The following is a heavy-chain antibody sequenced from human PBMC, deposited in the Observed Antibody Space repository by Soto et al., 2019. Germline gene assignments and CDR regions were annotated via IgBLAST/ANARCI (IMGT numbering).Heavy chain of an antibody. CDR3: TRDRVDTLSDY. Sequence: GALRLSCTASGFTFGDYAMSWFRQAPGKGLEWVGFIRSKAYGGTTEYAASVKGRFTISRDDSKSIAYLQMNSLKTEDTAVYYCTRDRVDTLSDYWGQGTLVTVSS. J-gene: IGHJ4*02. CDR1: GFTFGDYA. CDR2: IRSKAYGGTT. V-gene: IGHV3-49*03. D-gene: IGHD2-15*01.